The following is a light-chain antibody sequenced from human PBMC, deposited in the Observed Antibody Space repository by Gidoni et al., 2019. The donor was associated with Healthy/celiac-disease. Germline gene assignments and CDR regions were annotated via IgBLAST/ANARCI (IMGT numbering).Light chain of an antibody. Sequence: QSVLTHPPSVSAAPGQRVTISCSGSSYNIANNYVSWYQQLPGTAPKLLIFDNNKRPSGIPDLFSGSKSGTSATLGITGLQTGDEADYYCGTWDTSLSDLRVFGTGTTVTVL. CDR3: GTWDTSLSDLRV. CDR1: SYNIANNY. V-gene: IGLV1-51*01. CDR2: DNN. J-gene: IGLJ1*01.